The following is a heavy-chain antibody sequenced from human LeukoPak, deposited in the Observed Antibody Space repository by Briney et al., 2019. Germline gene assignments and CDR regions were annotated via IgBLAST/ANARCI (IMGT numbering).Heavy chain of an antibody. CDR3: ARGGGWGSWNDAVDY. V-gene: IGHV1-18*01. CDR1: GGTFSSYA. Sequence: ASVKLSCKASGGTFSSYAISWVRQAPGQGLEWMRWISAYNGNTNYAQKLQGRVTMTTDTYTSTAYMELRSLRADDTAVYYCARGGGWGSWNDAVDYWGQGTLVTVSS. J-gene: IGHJ4*02. CDR2: ISAYNGNT. D-gene: IGHD1-1*01.